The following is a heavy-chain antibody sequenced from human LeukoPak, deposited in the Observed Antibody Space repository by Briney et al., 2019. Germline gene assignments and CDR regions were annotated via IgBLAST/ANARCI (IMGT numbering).Heavy chain of an antibody. J-gene: IGHJ5*02. CDR2: IYYSGST. Sequence: SETLSLTCTVSGGSISSYYWSWIRQPPGKGLEWIGYIYYSGSTNYNPSLKSRVTISVDTSKNQFSLKLSSVTAADTAVYYCARGVDYGDYVIGNWCDPWGQGTLVTVSS. D-gene: IGHD4-17*01. V-gene: IGHV4-59*01. CDR1: GGSISSYY. CDR3: ARGVDYGDYVIGNWCDP.